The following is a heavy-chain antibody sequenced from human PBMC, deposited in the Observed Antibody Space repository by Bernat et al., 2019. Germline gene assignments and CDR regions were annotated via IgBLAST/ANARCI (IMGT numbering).Heavy chain of an antibody. V-gene: IGHV3-30-3*01. D-gene: IGHD2-21*02. J-gene: IGHJ4*02. Sequence: QVQLVESGGGVVQPGRSLRLSCAASGFTFSSYAMYWVRQAPGKGLEWVAVISYDGSNKYYADSVKGRFTISRDNSKNTLYLQMNSLRAEDTAVYYCARDYCGGDCYPGNSLDYWGQGTLVTVSS. CDR1: GFTFSSYA. CDR3: ARDYCGGDCYPGNSLDY. CDR2: ISYDGSNK.